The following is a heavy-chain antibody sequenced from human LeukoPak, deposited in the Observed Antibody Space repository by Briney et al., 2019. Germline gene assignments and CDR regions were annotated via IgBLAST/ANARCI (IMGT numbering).Heavy chain of an antibody. CDR1: GFTVNRNY. Sequence: GGSLRPSCAASGFTVNRNYVIWVRQAPGKGLECVSVIYSGGTTWYADSVKGRFTISRDTNTLYLQMNSLRAEDTAVYYCARKSDSLLVREGDCWGQGTLVTVSS. D-gene: IGHD3-10*01. CDR2: IYSGGTT. J-gene: IGHJ4*02. V-gene: IGHV3-66*01. CDR3: ARKSDSLLVREGDC.